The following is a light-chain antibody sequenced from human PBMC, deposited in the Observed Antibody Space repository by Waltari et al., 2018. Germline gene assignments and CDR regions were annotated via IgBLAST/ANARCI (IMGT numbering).Light chain of an antibody. Sequence: SSAVTQPPAVSVSPGQTAGITCGGDTVGRKYVQWYQQRPAQAPILVVYDDRERPSVIPQRFAGSKSGNIATLTITGVEAGDEADYYCQVWDSSGDRVFFGGGTRLTVL. V-gene: IGLV3-21*02. J-gene: IGLJ7*01. CDR3: QVWDSSGDRVF. CDR1: TVGRKY. CDR2: DDR.